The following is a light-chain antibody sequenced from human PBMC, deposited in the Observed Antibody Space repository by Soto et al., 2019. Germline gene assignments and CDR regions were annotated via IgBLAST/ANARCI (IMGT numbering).Light chain of an antibody. CDR1: SSDVGGYNF. CDR2: EVS. CDR3: SSKINNNTPLYV. V-gene: IGLV2-14*01. J-gene: IGLJ1*01. Sequence: QSALTQPASVSGSPGQSITISCTGTSSDVGGYNFVSWYQQHPGKAPKLMIYEVSNRPSGVSNRFSGSKSGNTASLTISGLQAEDEADYYCSSKINNNTPLYVFGTGTKLTVL.